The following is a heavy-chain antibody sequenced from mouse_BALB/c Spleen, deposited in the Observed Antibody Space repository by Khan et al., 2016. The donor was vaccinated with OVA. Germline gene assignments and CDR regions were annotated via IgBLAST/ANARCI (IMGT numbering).Heavy chain of an antibody. CDR3: ARHGYVAWFAY. Sequence: VQLQQSGPELMKPGASVKISCKASGYSFTSYYIHWVKQSHGKSLEWIGYIDPFNGCTSYNPKFKGKATLTVDKSSSTAYMHLSSLTSDDSAVYYCARHGYVAWFAYWGQGTLVTVSA. D-gene: IGHD2-2*01. V-gene: IGHV1S135*01. J-gene: IGHJ3*01. CDR2: IDPFNGCT. CDR1: GYSFTSYY.